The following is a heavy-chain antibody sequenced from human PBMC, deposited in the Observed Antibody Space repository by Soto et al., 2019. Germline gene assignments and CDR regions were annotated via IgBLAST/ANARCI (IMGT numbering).Heavy chain of an antibody. D-gene: IGHD3-3*01. CDR2: IYTSGST. CDR1: GGSISSYY. Sequence: LTCTVSGGSISSYYWSWIRQPAGKGLEWIGRIYTSGSTNYNPSLKSRVTMSLDTSKTQFSLRLTSVTAADTAVYYCEGWSGYYNIDVWGQGTTVTVSS. CDR3: EGWSGYYNIDV. J-gene: IGHJ6*02. V-gene: IGHV4-4*07.